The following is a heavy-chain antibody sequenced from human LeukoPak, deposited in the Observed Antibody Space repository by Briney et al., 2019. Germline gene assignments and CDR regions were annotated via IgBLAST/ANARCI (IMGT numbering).Heavy chain of an antibody. CDR2: IWYDGSNK. CDR3: ARDRSDSYLDF. Sequence: GGSLRLSCAASGLTFKNHGMHWVRQAPGKGLEWVAVIWYDGSNKFYADSVKGRFTISRDNSKNTLYLQMNSLRVEDTAVYYCARDRSDSYLDFWGQGALVTVSS. V-gene: IGHV3-33*01. CDR1: GLTFKNHG. D-gene: IGHD2-21*02. J-gene: IGHJ4*02.